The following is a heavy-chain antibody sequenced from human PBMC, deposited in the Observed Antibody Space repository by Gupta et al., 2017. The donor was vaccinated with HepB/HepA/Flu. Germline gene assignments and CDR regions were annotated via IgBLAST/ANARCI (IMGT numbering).Heavy chain of an antibody. CDR1: GGSISSSSYY. J-gene: IGHJ4*02. V-gene: IGHV4-39*01. CDR2: IYYSGST. D-gene: IGHD4-23*01. Sequence: GPGLVKPSETLSLTCTVSGGSISSSSYYWGWIRQPPGKGLEWIGSIYYSGSTYYNPSLKSRVTISVDTSKNQFSLKLSSVTAADTAVYYCARHNYGGNRLDYWGQGTLVTVSS. CDR3: ARHNYGGNRLDY.